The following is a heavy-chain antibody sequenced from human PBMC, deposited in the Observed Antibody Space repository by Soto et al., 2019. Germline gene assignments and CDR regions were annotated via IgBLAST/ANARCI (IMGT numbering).Heavy chain of an antibody. D-gene: IGHD3-10*01. CDR2: ISGSGGST. Sequence: SLRLSCAASGFTFSSYAMSWVRQAPGKGLEWVSAISGSGGSTYYADSVKGRFTISRDNSKNTLYLQMNSLRAEDTAVYYCAKDRNPYYYGSGSYVGGMDVWGQGTTVTVSS. J-gene: IGHJ6*02. CDR1: GFTFSSYA. V-gene: IGHV3-23*01. CDR3: AKDRNPYYYGSGSYVGGMDV.